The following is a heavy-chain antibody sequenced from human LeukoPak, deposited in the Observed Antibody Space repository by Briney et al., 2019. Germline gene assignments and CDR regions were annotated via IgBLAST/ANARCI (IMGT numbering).Heavy chain of an antibody. D-gene: IGHD3-22*01. J-gene: IGHJ4*02. Sequence: GGSLRLSCAASGFTFSSSAMSWVRQVPGKGLEWVSAISGSGGSTYYADSVKGRFTISRDNSKNTLYLQMNSLRAEDTAVYYCAKQYYYDSSGYFDYWGQGTLVTVSS. V-gene: IGHV3-23*01. CDR2: ISGSGGST. CDR1: GFTFSSSA. CDR3: AKQYYYDSSGYFDY.